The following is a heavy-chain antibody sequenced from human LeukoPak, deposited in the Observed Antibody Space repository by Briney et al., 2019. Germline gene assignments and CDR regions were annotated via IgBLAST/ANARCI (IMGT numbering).Heavy chain of an antibody. V-gene: IGHV4-61*03. Sequence: SETLSLTCTVSGGSISSSSYYWGWIRQPPGKGLEWIGYVDHTGSTNFNPSLNGRVSISRDTSKNLFSLRLRSVTAADTAVYYCARASVVTLFDYWGQGTLVTVSS. CDR1: GGSISSSSYY. CDR3: ARASVVTLFDY. CDR2: VDHTGST. D-gene: IGHD4-23*01. J-gene: IGHJ4*02.